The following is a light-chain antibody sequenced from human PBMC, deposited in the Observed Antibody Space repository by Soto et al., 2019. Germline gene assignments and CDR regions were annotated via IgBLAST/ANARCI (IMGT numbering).Light chain of an antibody. CDR2: AAS. J-gene: IGKJ1*01. Sequence: EIVLTQSPGTLSFSPGERATLSCRASQSVRNNYLAWYQHIPGQSPRVLIYAASNRATGIPVRFSGSGSGTYFTLTIRRLQPEDFAVYYCHQYCNSSSFGQGTKVDIK. CDR3: HQYCNSSS. V-gene: IGKV3-20*01. CDR1: QSVRNNY.